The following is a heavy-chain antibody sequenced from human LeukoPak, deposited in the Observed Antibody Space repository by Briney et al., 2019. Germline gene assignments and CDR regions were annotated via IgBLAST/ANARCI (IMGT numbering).Heavy chain of an antibody. CDR2: TYYRSKWYN. Sequence: SQTLSLTCAISGDSVSSNSAAWNWIRQSPSRGLEWLGRTYYRSKWYNDYAVSVKSRITINPDTSKNQFSLQLNSVTPEDTAVYYCARDVGKCSGASCHNWFDPWGQGTLVTVSS. CDR1: GDSVSSNSAA. CDR3: ARDVGKCSGASCHNWFDP. D-gene: IGHD2-15*01. V-gene: IGHV6-1*01. J-gene: IGHJ5*02.